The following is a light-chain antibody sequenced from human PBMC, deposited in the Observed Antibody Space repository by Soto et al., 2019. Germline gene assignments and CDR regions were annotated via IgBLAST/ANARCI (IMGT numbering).Light chain of an antibody. J-gene: IGKJ5*01. V-gene: IGKV1-27*01. Sequence: DIQMTQSPSSLSASVGDRVTIXXRPSRGIGNALAWYQQKPGTVPKLLXHSASTLQSGVPSRFSGSGSGTDFTLTISSLEPEDFAVYYCQQRSNWPPITFGQGTRLEIK. CDR3: QQRSNWPPIT. CDR2: SAS. CDR1: RGIGNA.